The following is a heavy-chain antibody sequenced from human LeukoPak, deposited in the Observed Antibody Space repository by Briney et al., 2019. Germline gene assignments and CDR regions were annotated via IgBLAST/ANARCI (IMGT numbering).Heavy chain of an antibody. CDR1: GGTFSSYA. J-gene: IGHJ4*02. CDR3: ARSYGSGSFLDY. D-gene: IGHD3-10*01. V-gene: IGHV1-69*05. CDR2: IVPIFGTT. Sequence: SVKVSCKDSGGTFSSYAITWVRQDPGQGLEWMGRIVPIFGTTHYAQNLQGRATITTDESTGTAYMELSGLRSEDTAVYFCARSYGSGSFLDYWGQGTLVTVSS.